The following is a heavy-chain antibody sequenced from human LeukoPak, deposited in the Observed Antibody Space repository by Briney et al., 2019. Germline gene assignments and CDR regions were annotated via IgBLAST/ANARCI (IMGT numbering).Heavy chain of an antibody. D-gene: IGHD3-3*01. V-gene: IGHV3-23*01. CDR1: GFTFSSYA. CDR2: VSGRCGNT. Sequence: GWALRLSCVASGFTFSSYAMNWVRQAPAKGLEWVAAVSGRCGNTYYADSVKGRFTISRDNSKNTLYLQMNSLRAEDTAVYYCAKARRITIPSAFDIWGQGKMVTVSS. CDR3: AKARRITIPSAFDI. J-gene: IGHJ3*02.